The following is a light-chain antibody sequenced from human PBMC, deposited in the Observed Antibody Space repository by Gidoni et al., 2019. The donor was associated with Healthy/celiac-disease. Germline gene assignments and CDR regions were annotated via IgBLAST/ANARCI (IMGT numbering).Light chain of an antibody. V-gene: IGLV1-44*01. CDR1: SSNIGSNT. J-gene: IGLJ2*01. CDR3: AAWDDSLNGVV. Sequence: QSVLTQPPSASGTPGHRVTISCSGSSSNIGSNTVNWYQQLPGTAPKLLIYSNNQRPSGVPDRFSGSKSGTSASRAISGLQSEDEADYYCAAWDDSLNGVVFGGGTKLTVL. CDR2: SNN.